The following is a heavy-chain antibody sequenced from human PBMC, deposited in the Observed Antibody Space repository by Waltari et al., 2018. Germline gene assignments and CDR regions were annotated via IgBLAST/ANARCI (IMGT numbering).Heavy chain of an antibody. Sequence: EVRLVESGGGLVQPGGSLSLPCAASGFTFGPYEMNWVRQAPGKGLEWISYISPTATTLYADSVKGRFTISRDNARSSLFLQMNNLRVEDTAVYFCVREDDRGASYFWGQGALVTVSS. J-gene: IGHJ4*02. CDR3: VREDDRGASYF. CDR2: ISPTATT. D-gene: IGHD3-9*01. V-gene: IGHV3-48*03. CDR1: GFTFGPYE.